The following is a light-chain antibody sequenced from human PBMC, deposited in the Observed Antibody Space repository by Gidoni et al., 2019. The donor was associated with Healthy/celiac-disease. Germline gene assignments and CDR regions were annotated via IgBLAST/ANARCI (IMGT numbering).Light chain of an antibody. Sequence: IVMTQSPATLSVSPGERATLSCRASQSVSSNLAWYQQKPGQAPRLLIYGASTRATGIPARFSGSGSGTEFTLTISSRQSEDFAVYYCQQYNNWPFTFGGGTKVEIK. V-gene: IGKV3-15*01. CDR2: GAS. J-gene: IGKJ4*01. CDR3: QQYNNWPFT. CDR1: QSVSSN.